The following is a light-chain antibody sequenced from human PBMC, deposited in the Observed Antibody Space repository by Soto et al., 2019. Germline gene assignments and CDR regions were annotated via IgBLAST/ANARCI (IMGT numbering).Light chain of an antibody. CDR1: SSDVGAYNF. CDR3: ASLTTTNFV. Sequence: QSALAQPASVSGSPGQSITISCSGTSSDVGAYNFVSWYQQHPDKAPKLMISGVSNRPSGVSDRFSGSKSGNTASLTISGLQAEDEADYYCASLTTTNFVFGTGTKVTVL. V-gene: IGLV2-14*01. J-gene: IGLJ1*01. CDR2: GVS.